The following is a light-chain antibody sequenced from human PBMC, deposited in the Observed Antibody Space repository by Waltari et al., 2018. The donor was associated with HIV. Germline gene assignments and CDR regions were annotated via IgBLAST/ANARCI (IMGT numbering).Light chain of an antibody. CDR1: HGLLHSNGFHY. V-gene: IGKV2-28*01. J-gene: IGKJ1*01. Sequence: DIVMTQSPVSLPVTPGEPASISCRSSHGLLHSNGFHYLDWYLQKPGQPPQLLIYLGSNRASGVPARFSGSGSDTDFTLKISRVEAEDVGVYYCMQALQTPWTFGQGTRVEIK. CDR2: LGS. CDR3: MQALQTPWT.